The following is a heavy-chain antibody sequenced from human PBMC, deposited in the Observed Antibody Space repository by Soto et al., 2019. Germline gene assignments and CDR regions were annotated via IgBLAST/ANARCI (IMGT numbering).Heavy chain of an antibody. CDR1: GYAFTSYG. D-gene: IGHD3-9*01. CDR2: ISAYNGNT. Sequence: EASVKVSCKASGYAFTSYGISWVRQAPGQGLEWMGWISAYNGNTNYAQKLQGRVTMTTDTSTSTAYMELRSLRSDDTAVYYCARGGYDILTGDAFDIWGQGTMVTVSS. J-gene: IGHJ3*02. V-gene: IGHV1-18*01. CDR3: ARGGYDILTGDAFDI.